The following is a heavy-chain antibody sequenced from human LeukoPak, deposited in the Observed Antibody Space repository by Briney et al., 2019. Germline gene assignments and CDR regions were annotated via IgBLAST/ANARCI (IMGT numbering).Heavy chain of an antibody. CDR2: IYYSGST. D-gene: IGHD1-14*01. J-gene: IGHJ4*02. Sequence: SETLSLTCTVSGGSISNYYWSWIRQPPGKGLEWIGYIYYSGSTNYNPSLKSRVTISVDTSKNQFSLKLSSVTAADTAVYYCARGPLVTDFDYWGQGTLVTVSS. V-gene: IGHV4-59*01. CDR1: GGSISNYY. CDR3: ARGPLVTDFDY.